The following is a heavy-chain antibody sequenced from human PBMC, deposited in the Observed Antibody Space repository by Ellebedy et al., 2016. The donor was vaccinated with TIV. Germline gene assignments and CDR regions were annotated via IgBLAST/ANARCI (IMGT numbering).Heavy chain of an antibody. Sequence: SQTLSLTCAASGFTFSDYYMSWIRQAPGKELEWIGSIYYSGSTYYNPSLKSRVTISVDTSKNQFSLKLSSVTAADTAVYYCARHSGSSSWYVYYFDYWGQGTLVTVSS. V-gene: IGHV4-39*01. CDR2: IYYSGST. D-gene: IGHD6-13*01. CDR3: ARHSGSSSWYVYYFDY. J-gene: IGHJ4*02. CDR1: GFTFSDYY.